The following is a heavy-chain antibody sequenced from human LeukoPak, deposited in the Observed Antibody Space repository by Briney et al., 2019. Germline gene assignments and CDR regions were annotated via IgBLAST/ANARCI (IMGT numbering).Heavy chain of an antibody. CDR1: GFTFSSYG. Sequence: GGSLRLSCAASGFTFSSYGMSWVRQAPGKGLEWVSAISGSGGSTYYADSVKGRFTISRDISKNTLYLQMNSLRAEDTAVYYCASPSGWYGYFDYWGQGTLVTVSS. CDR3: ASPSGWYGYFDY. J-gene: IGHJ4*02. V-gene: IGHV3-23*01. D-gene: IGHD6-19*01. CDR2: ISGSGGST.